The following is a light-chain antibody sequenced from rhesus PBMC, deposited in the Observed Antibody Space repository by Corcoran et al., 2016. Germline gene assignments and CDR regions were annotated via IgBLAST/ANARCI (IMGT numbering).Light chain of an antibody. CDR1: ESVSFFGINL. CDR2: QAS. V-gene: IGKV7-13*01. J-gene: IGKJ1*01. CDR3: LQSKNSRT. Sequence: DIVLTQSPASLAVSPGQRATITCRASESVSFFGINLIHWYQQKPGQPPKLLIYQASNKSTGVPARFSGSGSGTDFTLTIYPVEADDAADYYCLQSKNSRTFGQGTKVEIK.